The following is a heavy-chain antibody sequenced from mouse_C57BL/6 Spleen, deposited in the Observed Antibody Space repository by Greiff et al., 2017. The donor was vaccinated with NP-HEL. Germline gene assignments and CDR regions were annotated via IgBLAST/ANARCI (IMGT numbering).Heavy chain of an antibody. CDR3: ARWDYDAMDY. J-gene: IGHJ4*01. CDR1: GFTFSDYG. V-gene: IGHV5-17*01. CDR2: ISSGSSNI. D-gene: IGHD1-1*02. Sequence: EVKLVESGGGLVKPGGSLQLSCAASGFTFSDYGMHWVRQAPEKGLEWVAYISSGSSNIYYVDTVKGRFTISRDNAKNTLFLQMTSLRSEDTAMYYCARWDYDAMDYWGQGTSVTVSS.